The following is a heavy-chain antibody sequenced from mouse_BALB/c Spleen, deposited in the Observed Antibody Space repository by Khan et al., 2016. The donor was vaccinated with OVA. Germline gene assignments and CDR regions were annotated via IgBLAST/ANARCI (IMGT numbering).Heavy chain of an antibody. D-gene: IGHD2-3*01. V-gene: IGHV9-3-1*01. Sequence: QIQLVQSGPELKKPGETVKISCKASRYTFTNNGMNWAKQAPGKGLKWMGWINTYTGEPTYAADFKGRFAFSLETSASTAYLQINNLRNEDTSTYFCARVGYSGTMDYWGQGTSVTVSS. J-gene: IGHJ4*01. CDR3: ARVGYSGTMDY. CDR2: INTYTGEP. CDR1: RYTFTNNG.